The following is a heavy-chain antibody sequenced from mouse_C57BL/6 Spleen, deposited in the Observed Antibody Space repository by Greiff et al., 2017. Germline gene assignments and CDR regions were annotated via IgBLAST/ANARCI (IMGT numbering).Heavy chain of an antibody. CDR1: GYTFTSYW. Sequence: QVQLQQPGAELVKPGASVTLSCKASGYTFTSYWMHWVKQRPGRGLEWIGRIDPNSGGTKYNEKFKSKATLTVDKPSSTAYMQLSSLTSEDSAVYYCARRCYYDYDGWFAYWGQGTLVTVSA. CDR3: ARRCYYDYDGWFAY. V-gene: IGHV1-72*01. CDR2: IDPNSGGT. D-gene: IGHD2-4*01. J-gene: IGHJ3*01.